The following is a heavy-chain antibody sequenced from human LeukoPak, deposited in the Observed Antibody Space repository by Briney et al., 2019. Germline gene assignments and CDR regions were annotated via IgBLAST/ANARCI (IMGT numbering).Heavy chain of an antibody. Sequence: PGGSLRLSCAASGFTFSSYAMSWVRQAPGKGLEWVSVIYSGGSTYYADSVKGRFTISRDNSKNTPYLQMNSLRAEDTAVYYCAREVPATEGAYDYWGQGTLVTVSS. CDR1: GFTFSSYA. CDR3: AREVPATEGAYDY. J-gene: IGHJ4*02. CDR2: IYSGGST. V-gene: IGHV3-53*01. D-gene: IGHD2-2*01.